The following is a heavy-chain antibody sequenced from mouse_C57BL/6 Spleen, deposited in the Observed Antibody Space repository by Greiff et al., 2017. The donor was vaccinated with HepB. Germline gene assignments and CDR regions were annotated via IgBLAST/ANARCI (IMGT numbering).Heavy chain of an antibody. CDR2: IDPEDGET. CDR1: GFNIKDYY. V-gene: IGHV14-2*01. J-gene: IGHJ4*01. CDR3: ARSGDGHNYAMGY. Sequence: EVKLQQSGAELVKPGASVKLSCTASGFNIKDYYMHWVKQRTEQGLEWIGRIDPEDGETKYDPKFQGKATITADTSSNTAYLQLSSLTSEDTAVYDCARSGDGHNYAMGYWGQGTSVTVSS. D-gene: IGHD2-3*01.